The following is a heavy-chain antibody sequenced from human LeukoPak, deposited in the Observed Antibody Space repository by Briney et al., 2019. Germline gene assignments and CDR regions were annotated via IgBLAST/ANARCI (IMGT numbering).Heavy chain of an antibody. CDR3: ARYGDYRGNWFDP. D-gene: IGHD4-17*01. J-gene: IGHJ5*02. Sequence: AETLSLTCAVYGGSLSGYYWSWIRQPPGKGLEWIGEINHSGSTNYNPSLKSRVTISVDTSKNQFSLKLGSVTAADTAVYYCARYGDYRGNWFDPWGQGTLVTGSS. CDR2: INHSGST. V-gene: IGHV4-34*01. CDR1: GGSLSGYY.